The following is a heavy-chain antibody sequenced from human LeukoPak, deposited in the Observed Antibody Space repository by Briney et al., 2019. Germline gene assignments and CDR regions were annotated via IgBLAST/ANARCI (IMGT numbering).Heavy chain of an antibody. Sequence: GGPLRLSCAASGFTFSSFGMHWVRQAPGKGLEWVAFIRYDGSNKYYADSVKGRFIISRDNSKNTLYPQMNTLRAEDTAVYYCVRGPGWFDPWGQGTLVTVSS. CDR3: VRGPGWFDP. D-gene: IGHD3-10*01. V-gene: IGHV3-30*02. CDR1: GFTFSSFG. CDR2: IRYDGSNK. J-gene: IGHJ5*02.